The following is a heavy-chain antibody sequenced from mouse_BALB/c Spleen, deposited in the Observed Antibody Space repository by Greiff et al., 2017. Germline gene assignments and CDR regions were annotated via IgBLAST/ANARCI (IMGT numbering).Heavy chain of an antibody. CDR1: GYSITSGYY. CDR3: ARDQITTVVAPFDY. D-gene: IGHD1-1*01. V-gene: IGHV3-6*02. CDR2: ISYDGSN. J-gene: IGHJ2*01. Sequence: EVKLMESGPGLVKPSQSLSLTCSVTGYSITSGYYWNWIRQFPGNKLEWMGYISYDGSNNYNPSLKNRISITRDTSKNQFFLKLNSVTTEDTATYYCARDQITTVVAPFDYWGQGTTLTVSS.